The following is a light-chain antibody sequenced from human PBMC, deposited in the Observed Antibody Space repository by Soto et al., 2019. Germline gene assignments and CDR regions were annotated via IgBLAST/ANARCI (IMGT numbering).Light chain of an antibody. Sequence: EIVLTQSPGTLSLSPGERATLSCRASQSVSSSYLAWYQQKPGQAPSLLIYGASSRAAGIPDRFSGSGSGIDFVLTICRLEPEDFAVYYCQQYGSSPLVTFGPGTKVDIK. J-gene: IGKJ3*01. CDR3: QQYGSSPLVT. CDR1: QSVSSSY. V-gene: IGKV3-20*01. CDR2: GAS.